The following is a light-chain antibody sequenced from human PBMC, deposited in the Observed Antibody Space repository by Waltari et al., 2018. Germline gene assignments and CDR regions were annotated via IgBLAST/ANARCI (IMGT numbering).Light chain of an antibody. CDR3: NSYTGSNSWV. Sequence: QSALTQPASVSGSPGQSITISCTGTNSDIGFYNYVSWYRQYPGKAPKLIIYDVSGRPSGVSSRVSASKSGNTASLTISGLQADDEADYYCNSYTGSNSWVFGGGTKVTVL. J-gene: IGLJ3*02. CDR2: DVS. V-gene: IGLV2-14*01. CDR1: NSDIGFYNY.